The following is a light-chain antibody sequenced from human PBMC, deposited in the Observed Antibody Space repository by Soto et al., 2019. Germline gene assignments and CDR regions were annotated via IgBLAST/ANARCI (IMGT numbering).Light chain of an antibody. V-gene: IGLV2-14*01. CDR1: SSDVGGYNY. CDR2: EVS. J-gene: IGLJ3*02. CDR3: SSYTSSSTLDWV. Sequence: QSALTQPASVSGSPGQSITISCTGTSSDVGGYNYVSWYQQHPGKAPKLMIYEVSNRPSGVSNRCSGSKSGNTASLTISGRRAEDEADYYCSSYTSSSTLDWVFGGGTKLTVL.